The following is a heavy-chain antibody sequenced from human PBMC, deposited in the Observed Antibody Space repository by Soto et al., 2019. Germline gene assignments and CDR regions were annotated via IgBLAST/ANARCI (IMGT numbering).Heavy chain of an antibody. D-gene: IGHD2-21*02. CDR2: INAGNCNT. J-gene: IGHJ4*02. Sequence: QVQLVQSGAEEKKPGASVKVSCKASGYTFTSYAMHWVLQAPGQRLEWMGWINAGNCNTKYSQKFQGRVTITRDTSESTAYMELSSLRSEDTAVYYCARSIVVVTALDYWGQGPLVTVSS. V-gene: IGHV1-3*05. CDR3: ARSIVVVTALDY. CDR1: GYTFTSYA.